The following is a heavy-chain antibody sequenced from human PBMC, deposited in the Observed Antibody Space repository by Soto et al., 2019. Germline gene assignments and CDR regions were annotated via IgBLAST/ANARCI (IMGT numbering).Heavy chain of an antibody. D-gene: IGHD3-10*01. J-gene: IGHJ3*02. CDR2: IYYSGST. CDR1: GGSISSSSYY. V-gene: IGHV4-39*01. CDR3: ARHRAMVRGPDAFDI. Sequence: QLQLQESGPGLVKPSETLSLTCTVSGGSISSSSYYWGWIRQPPGKGLEWIGSIYYSGSTYYNPSLKSRVTISVDTSKNQFSLKLSSVTAADTAVYYCARHRAMVRGPDAFDIWGQGTMVTVSS.